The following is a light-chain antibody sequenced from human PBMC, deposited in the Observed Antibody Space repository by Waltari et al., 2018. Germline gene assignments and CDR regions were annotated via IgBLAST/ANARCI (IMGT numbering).Light chain of an antibody. J-gene: IGKJ1*01. CDR3: QKYDRLPAT. V-gene: IGKV3-20*01. CDR2: GAS. Sequence: EIVLTQSPGTLSLSPGERATLSCRARQSVSRFLAWYQQKPGQAPRLLISGASSRATGIPDRFSGSGSGTDFSLTISRLEPEDFAVYYCQKYDRLPATFGQGTKVEIK. CDR1: QSVSRF.